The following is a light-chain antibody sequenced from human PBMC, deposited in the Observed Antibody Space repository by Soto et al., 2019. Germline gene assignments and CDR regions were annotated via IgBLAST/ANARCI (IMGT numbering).Light chain of an antibody. Sequence: QSVLTQPRSVSGSPGQSVTISCTGTSSDVGAYNYVSWYQQRPGKAPKVMIYDVSKRPSGVPDRFSGSKSGNTASLTISGLQAEDEADYYCCSYAGSYTVVFGGGTKLTVL. CDR2: DVS. J-gene: IGLJ2*01. V-gene: IGLV2-11*01. CDR1: SSDVGAYNY. CDR3: CSYAGSYTVV.